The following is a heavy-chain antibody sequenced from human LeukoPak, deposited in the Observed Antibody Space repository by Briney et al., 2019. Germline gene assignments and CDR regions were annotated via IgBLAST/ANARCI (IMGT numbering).Heavy chain of an antibody. CDR2: ISWNSGSI. Sequence: GGSLRLSCAASGFTFDDYAMHWVRQAPGKGLEWVSGISWNSGSIGYADSVKGRFTISRDNAKNSLYLQMNSLRAEDTAVYYCARGNPAGVEGAFDIWGQGTMVTVSS. J-gene: IGHJ3*02. CDR3: ARGNPAGVEGAFDI. V-gene: IGHV3-9*01. D-gene: IGHD3-10*01. CDR1: GFTFDDYA.